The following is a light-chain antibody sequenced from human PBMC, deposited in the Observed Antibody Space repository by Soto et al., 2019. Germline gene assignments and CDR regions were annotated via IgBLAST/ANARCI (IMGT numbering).Light chain of an antibody. V-gene: IGKV3-20*01. Sequence: EIVLTQSPGTLCLSPGERATLSCRASQSVSSSYLAWYQQKPGQAPRLLIFGASSRATGTPDRFTGSGSGTDVTITISRLEPEDFAVYYCQQYGRSAPITFGQGTRLEIK. CDR3: QQYGRSAPIT. CDR1: QSVSSSY. J-gene: IGKJ5*01. CDR2: GAS.